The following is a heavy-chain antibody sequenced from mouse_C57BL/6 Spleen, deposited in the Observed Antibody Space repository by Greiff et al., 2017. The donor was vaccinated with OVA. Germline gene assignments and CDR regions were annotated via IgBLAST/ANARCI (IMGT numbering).Heavy chain of an antibody. Sequence: EVKLVESGGGLVKPGGSLKLSCAASGFTFSDYGMHWVRQAPEKGLEWVAYISSGSSTIYYADTVKGRFTISRDNAKNTLFLQMTCLRSEATAMYYCAKKGAQLGLDYWGQGTTLTVSS. V-gene: IGHV5-17*01. CDR3: AKKGAQLGLDY. D-gene: IGHD4-1*02. CDR2: ISSGSSTI. CDR1: GFTFSDYG. J-gene: IGHJ2*01.